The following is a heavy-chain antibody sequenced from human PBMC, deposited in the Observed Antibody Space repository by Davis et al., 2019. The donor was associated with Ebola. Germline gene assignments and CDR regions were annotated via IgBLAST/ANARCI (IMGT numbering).Heavy chain of an antibody. CDR1: GDSVSSNSAA. CDR2: TYYRSKWYN. CDR3: ARDSLDPAGTFLYYYYGMDV. D-gene: IGHD6-19*01. V-gene: IGHV6-1*01. J-gene: IGHJ6*02. Sequence: SQTLSLTCAISGDSVSSNSAAWNWIRQSPSRGLEWLGRTYYRSKWYNDYAVSVKSRITINPNTSKNQFSLQLNSVTPEDTAVYYCARDSLDPAGTFLYYYYGMDVWGQGTTVTVSS.